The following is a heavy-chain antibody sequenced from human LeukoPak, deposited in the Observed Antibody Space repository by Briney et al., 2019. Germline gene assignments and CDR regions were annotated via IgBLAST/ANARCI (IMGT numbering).Heavy chain of an antibody. J-gene: IGHJ4*02. Sequence: PGGSLRLSCAASGFTFSSYAMHWVRQAPGKGLEWVAVISYDGSNKYYADSVKGRFTISRDNSKNTLYLQMNSLRAEDTAVYYCARAGYSSGWYGSFFDYWGQGTLVTVSS. V-gene: IGHV3-30-3*01. CDR1: GFTFSSYA. D-gene: IGHD6-19*01. CDR2: ISYDGSNK. CDR3: ARAGYSSGWYGSFFDY.